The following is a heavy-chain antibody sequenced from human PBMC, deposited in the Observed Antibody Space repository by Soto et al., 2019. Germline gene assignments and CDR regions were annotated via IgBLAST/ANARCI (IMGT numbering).Heavy chain of an antibody. Sequence: SETLSLTCAVSGGSISSNNWWSWVRQPPGKGLEWIGEVYYRGSTNYNPSLESRLSISVDKSKNQFSLKLTSVTAADTAVYYCGRDHGFGYESSGYDYWGQGTLVTVSS. CDR1: GGSISSNNW. V-gene: IGHV4-4*02. D-gene: IGHD3-22*01. CDR2: VYYRGST. CDR3: GRDHGFGYESSGYDY. J-gene: IGHJ4*02.